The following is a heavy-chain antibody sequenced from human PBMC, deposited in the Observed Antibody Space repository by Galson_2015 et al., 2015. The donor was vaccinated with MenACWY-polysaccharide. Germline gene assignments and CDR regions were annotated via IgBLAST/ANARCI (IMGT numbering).Heavy chain of an antibody. D-gene: IGHD3-3*01. Sequence: LRLSCAASGFTFSSYSMNWVRQAPGKGLEWVSSISSSSSYIYYADSVKGRFTISRDNAKNSLYLQMNSLRAEDTAVYYCARGGYDFWSGYSELGDWFDPWGQGTLVTVSS. CDR1: GFTFSSYS. J-gene: IGHJ5*02. V-gene: IGHV3-21*01. CDR3: ARGGYDFWSGYSELGDWFDP. CDR2: ISSSSSYI.